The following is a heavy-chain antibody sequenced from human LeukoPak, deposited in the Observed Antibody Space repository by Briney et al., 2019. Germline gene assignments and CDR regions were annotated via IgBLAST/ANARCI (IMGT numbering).Heavy chain of an antibody. CDR3: ARDVSYSGSYYAFDI. J-gene: IGHJ3*02. V-gene: IGHV1-2*02. CDR1: GYTLTGYY. D-gene: IGHD1-26*01. CDR2: INPNSGGT. Sequence: ASVKVSCKASGYTLTGYYMHWVRQAPGQGLEWMGWINPNSGGTNYAQKFQGRVTMTRDTSISTAYMELSRLRSDDTAVYYCARDVSYSGSYYAFDIWGQGTMVTVSS.